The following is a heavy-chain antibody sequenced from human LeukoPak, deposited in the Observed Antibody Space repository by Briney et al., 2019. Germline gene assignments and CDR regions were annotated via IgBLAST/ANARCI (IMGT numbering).Heavy chain of an antibody. J-gene: IGHJ6*02. Sequence: GGSLRLSCAASGFTFDDYAMHWVRQAPGKGLEWVSGISWNSGSIGYADSVKGRFTISRDNAENTLYLQMNSLRAEDTAVYYCARGRYYGMDVWGQGTTVTVSS. CDR3: ARGRYYGMDV. CDR2: ISWNSGSI. CDR1: GFTFDDYA. V-gene: IGHV3-9*01.